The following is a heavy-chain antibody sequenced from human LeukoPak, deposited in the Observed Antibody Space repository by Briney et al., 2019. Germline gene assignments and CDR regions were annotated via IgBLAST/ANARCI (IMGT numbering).Heavy chain of an antibody. Sequence: PGGSLRLSCAASGFTVSSNYMSWVRQAPGKGLEWVSVIYSGGSTYYADSVKGRFTISRDNSKNTLYLQMNSLRAEDTAVYYCARMSSSSRGGTDVWGQGTTVTVSS. CDR1: GFTVSSNY. J-gene: IGHJ6*02. CDR3: ARMSSSSRGGTDV. V-gene: IGHV3-53*01. D-gene: IGHD6-13*01. CDR2: IYSGGST.